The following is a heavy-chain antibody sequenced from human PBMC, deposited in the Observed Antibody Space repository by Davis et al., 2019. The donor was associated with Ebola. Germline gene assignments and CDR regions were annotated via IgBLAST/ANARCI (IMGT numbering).Heavy chain of an antibody. CDR3: ATLEGRRDWNDAPVHWFDP. V-gene: IGHV4-34*01. Sequence: PSETLSLTCAVYGGSFSGYYWSWIRQPPGKGLEWIGEINHSGSTNYNPSLKSRVTISVDTSKNQFSLKLSSVTAADTAVYYCATLEGRRDWNDAPVHWFDPWGQGTLVTVSS. D-gene: IGHD1-1*01. CDR1: GGSFSGYY. CDR2: INHSGST. J-gene: IGHJ5*02.